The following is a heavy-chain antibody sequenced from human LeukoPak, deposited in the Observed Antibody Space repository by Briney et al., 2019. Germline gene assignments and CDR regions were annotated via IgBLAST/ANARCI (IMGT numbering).Heavy chain of an antibody. CDR3: ARAVYYYDSSGSYFDY. V-gene: IGHV1-2*02. CDR1: GYTFTGYY. J-gene: IGHJ4*02. D-gene: IGHD3-22*01. Sequence: ASVKVSCKAFGYTFTGYYMHWVRQAPGQGLEWMGWINPNSGGTNYAQKFQGRVTMTRDTSISTAYMELSRLRSDDTAVYYCARAVYYYDSSGSYFDYWGQGTLVTVSS. CDR2: INPNSGGT.